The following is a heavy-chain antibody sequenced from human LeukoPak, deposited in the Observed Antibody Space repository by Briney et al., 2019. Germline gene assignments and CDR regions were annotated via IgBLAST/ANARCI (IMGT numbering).Heavy chain of an antibody. D-gene: IGHD4-17*01. CDR1: GFTFSSHG. V-gene: IGHV3-30*02. CDR3: AKRGGDYAYYYYYMDV. CDR2: IRYDGSNK. Sequence: GGSLRLSCAASGFTFSSHGMHWVRQAPGKGLEWVAFIRYDGSNKYYADSVKGRFTISRDNSKNTLYLQMNSLRAEDTAVYYCAKRGGDYAYYYYYMDVWGKGTTVTVSS. J-gene: IGHJ6*03.